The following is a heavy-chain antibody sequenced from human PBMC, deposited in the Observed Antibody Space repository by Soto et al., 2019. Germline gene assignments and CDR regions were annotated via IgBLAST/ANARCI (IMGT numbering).Heavy chain of an antibody. Sequence: LRLSCAASGFTFSTYEFNWVRQAPGRGLEWISYISVSGNIIKYAESVKGRFTISRDNADNSLHLHMSNLRVDDTALYFCVRDTMRASAAASLDYWGQGTQVTVSS. V-gene: IGHV3-48*03. CDR1: GFTFSTYE. CDR2: ISVSGNII. J-gene: IGHJ4*02. CDR3: VRDTMRASAAASLDY. D-gene: IGHD2-2*01.